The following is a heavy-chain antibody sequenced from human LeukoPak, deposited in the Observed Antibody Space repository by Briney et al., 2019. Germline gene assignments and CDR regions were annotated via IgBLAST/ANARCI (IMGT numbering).Heavy chain of an antibody. CDR3: ARDSGSYVYDY. Sequence: ASVKVPCKASGYTFTSYYMHWVRQAPGQGLEWMGIINPSGGSTSYAQKFQGRVTMTRDMSTSTVYMELSSLRSEDTAVYYCARDSGSYVYDYWGQGTLVTVSS. D-gene: IGHD1-26*01. CDR2: INPSGGST. J-gene: IGHJ4*02. CDR1: GYTFTSYY. V-gene: IGHV1-46*01.